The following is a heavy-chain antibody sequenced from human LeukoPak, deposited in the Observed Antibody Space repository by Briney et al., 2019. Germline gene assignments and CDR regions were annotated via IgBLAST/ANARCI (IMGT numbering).Heavy chain of an antibody. J-gene: IGHJ4*02. CDR3: ARTSRLTMVREGGRPFVY. V-gene: IGHV4-31*03. Sequence: SQTLSLTCTVSGGSISSGGYYWSWIRQHPGKGLEWIGYIYYSGSTYYNPSLKSRVTISVDTSKNQFSLKLSSVTAADTAVYYWARTSRLTMVREGGRPFVYSGEGTLFTVSP. CDR1: GGSISSGGYY. D-gene: IGHD3-10*01. CDR2: IYYSGST.